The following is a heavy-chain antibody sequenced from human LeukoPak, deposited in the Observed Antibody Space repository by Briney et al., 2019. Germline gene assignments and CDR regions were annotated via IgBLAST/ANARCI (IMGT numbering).Heavy chain of an antibody. Sequence: ASVKVSCKASGYTLTSYDINWVRQATGQGLEWMGWMNPNSGNTGYAQKFQGRVTMTRNTSISTAYMELSSLRSEDTAVYYCARDKDIVLNWFDPWGQGTLVTVSS. J-gene: IGHJ5*02. D-gene: IGHD2-8*01. CDR3: ARDKDIVLNWFDP. CDR2: MNPNSGNT. V-gene: IGHV1-8*01. CDR1: GYTLTSYD.